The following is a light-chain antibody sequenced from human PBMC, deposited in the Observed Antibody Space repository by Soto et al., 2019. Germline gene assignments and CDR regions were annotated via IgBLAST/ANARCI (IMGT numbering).Light chain of an antibody. CDR1: QSVISRF. CDR2: GAS. Sequence: SVVSRSPGTPYLSPAERATLSCRASQSVISRFLAWYQQNPGQAPRLLIYGASSRATGVSERFSGSGSGTDFTLTISRLEPEDFAVYYCQQYGSAQITFGQGTRLEIK. CDR3: QQYGSAQIT. V-gene: IGKV3-20*01. J-gene: IGKJ5*01.